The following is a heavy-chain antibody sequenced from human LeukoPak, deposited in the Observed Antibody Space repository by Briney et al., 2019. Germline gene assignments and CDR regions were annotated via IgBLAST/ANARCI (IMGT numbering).Heavy chain of an antibody. Sequence: QSGGSLRLSCAASGFTFSSYEMNWVRHAPGKGLEWVSYISSSGSTIYYADSVKGRFTISRDNAKNSLYLQMNSLRAEDTAVCYCARVSRIAAAEPFDYWGQGTLVTVSS. V-gene: IGHV3-48*03. D-gene: IGHD6-13*01. CDR3: ARVSRIAAAEPFDY. CDR2: ISSSGSTI. J-gene: IGHJ4*02. CDR1: GFTFSSYE.